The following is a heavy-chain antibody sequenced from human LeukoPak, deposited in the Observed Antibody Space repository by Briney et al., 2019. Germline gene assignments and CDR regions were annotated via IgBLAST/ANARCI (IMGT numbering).Heavy chain of an antibody. D-gene: IGHD2-2*02. CDR1: GYSFTSYW. CDR3: ARSGCSSTSCYTGDY. J-gene: IGHJ4*02. CDR2: IYPGDSDT. V-gene: IGHV5-51*01. Sequence: GESLQISCKGSGYSFTSYWIGWVRQMPGKGLEWMGIIYPGDSDTRYSPSFQGQVTISADKSISTAYLQWSSLKASDTAMYYCARSGCSSTSCYTGDYWGQGTLVTVSS.